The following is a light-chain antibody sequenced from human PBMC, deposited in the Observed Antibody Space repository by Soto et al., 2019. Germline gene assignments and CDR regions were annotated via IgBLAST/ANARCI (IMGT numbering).Light chain of an antibody. CDR3: LQFNSYLSIT. CDR2: DAS. J-gene: IGKJ5*01. Sequence: ALQLTQSPSSLSASVGDRVTITCRASQGISSALAWYQQKPGKAPKLLIYDASSLESGVPSRFRCRGSGTDFTLTISSLQPEDFANYYCLQFNSYLSITFGQGTRLEIK. CDR1: QGISSA. V-gene: IGKV1-13*02.